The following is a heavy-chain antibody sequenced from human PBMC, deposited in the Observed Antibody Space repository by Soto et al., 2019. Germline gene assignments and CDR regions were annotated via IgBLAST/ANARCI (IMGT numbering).Heavy chain of an antibody. CDR1: GFTFSYG. Sequence: GGSLRLSCAASGFTFSYGMHWVRQAPGKGLEWVAVIWYDGSNKYCADSVKGRFTISRDNSKNTLYLQMNSLRAEDTAVYYCARYGSSSCDYWGQGTLVTVSS. CDR2: IWYDGSNK. V-gene: IGHV3-33*08. CDR3: ARYGSSSCDY. D-gene: IGHD6-13*01. J-gene: IGHJ4*02.